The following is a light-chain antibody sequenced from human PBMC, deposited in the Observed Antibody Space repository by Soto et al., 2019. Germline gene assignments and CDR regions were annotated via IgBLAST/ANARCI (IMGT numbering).Light chain of an antibody. Sequence: QSALTQPAFVSGSPGQSITISCTGTSSDVGGYNYVSWYQQHPGKAPKLMIYDVSKRPSGVPDRFSGSKSGNTASLTISGLQAEDEADYYCCSYAGSYGVFGGGTKLTVL. J-gene: IGLJ3*02. V-gene: IGLV2-11*01. CDR3: CSYAGSYGV. CDR1: SSDVGGYNY. CDR2: DVS.